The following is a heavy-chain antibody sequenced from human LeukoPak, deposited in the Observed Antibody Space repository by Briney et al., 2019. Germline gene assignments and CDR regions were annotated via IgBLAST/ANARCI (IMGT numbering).Heavy chain of an antibody. CDR3: AKDSSAAGGTTNWGGFYYYYYYGMDV. CDR1: GFTFSSYG. Sequence: GGSLRLSCAASGFTFSSYGMHWVRQAPGKGLEWVAVISYDGSNKYYADSVKGRFTISRDNSKNTLYLQMNSLRAEDTAVYYCAKDSSAAGGTTNWGGFYYYYYYGMDVWGQGTTVTVSS. V-gene: IGHV3-30*18. J-gene: IGHJ6*02. D-gene: IGHD6-13*01. CDR2: ISYDGSNK.